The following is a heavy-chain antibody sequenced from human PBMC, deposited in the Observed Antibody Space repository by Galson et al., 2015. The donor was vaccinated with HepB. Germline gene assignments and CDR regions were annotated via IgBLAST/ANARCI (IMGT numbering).Heavy chain of an antibody. Sequence: SLRLSCAASGFTFSSYGMHWVRQAPGKGLEWVAVIWYDGSNKNYADSVKGRFTISRDNSKNTLYLQMNSLRAEDTAVYYCARGKLRVLEWGNDYWGQGTLVTVSS. V-gene: IGHV3-33*01. CDR3: ARGKLRVLEWGNDY. CDR2: IWYDGSNK. CDR1: GFTFSSYG. J-gene: IGHJ4*02. D-gene: IGHD3-3*01.